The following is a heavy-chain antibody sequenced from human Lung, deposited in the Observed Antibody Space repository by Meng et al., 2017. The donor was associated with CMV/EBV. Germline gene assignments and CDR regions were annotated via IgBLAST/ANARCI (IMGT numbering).Heavy chain of an antibody. D-gene: IGHD6-19*01. CDR1: PGSISSYY. CDR2: VSDSGNT. CDR3: SSRRGGWPYFDF. Sequence: SETXSLXXTVSPGSISSYYWSWIRQPPGKGLEWIGYVSDSGNTNYNPSLKSRVTISIDTSKNQFSLRLKSVTAADTAVYYCSSRRGGWPYFDFWGQGTLVTXSS. V-gene: IGHV4-59*01. J-gene: IGHJ4*02.